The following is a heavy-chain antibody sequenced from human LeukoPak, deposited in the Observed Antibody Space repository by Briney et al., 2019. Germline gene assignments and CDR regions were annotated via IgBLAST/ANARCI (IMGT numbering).Heavy chain of an antibody. CDR3: ARALVADYDILTGYYTGGVGY. CDR1: GFTFSSYS. V-gene: IGHV3-48*02. J-gene: IGHJ4*02. D-gene: IGHD3-9*01. CDR2: ISSSSSTI. Sequence: GGSLRLSCAASGFTFSSYSMNWVRQAPGKGLEWVSYISSSSSTIYYADSVKGRFTISRDNAKNSLYLQMNSLRDEDTAVCYCARALVADYDILTGYYTGGVGYWGREPWSPSPQ.